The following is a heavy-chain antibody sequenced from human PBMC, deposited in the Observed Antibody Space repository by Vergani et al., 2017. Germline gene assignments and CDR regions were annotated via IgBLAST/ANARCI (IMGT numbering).Heavy chain of an antibody. CDR1: GYTFTGYY. CDR2: INPNSGGT. J-gene: IGHJ4*02. CDR3: ARVGTSYGGNGLIDY. D-gene: IGHD4-23*01. Sequence: QVQLVQSGAEVKKPGASVKVSCKASGYTFTGYYMHWVRQAPGQGLERMGWINPNSGGTNYAQKFQGRVTMTRDTSISTAYMGLSRLRSDDTAVYYCARVGTSYGGNGLIDYWGQGTLVTVSS. V-gene: IGHV1-2*02.